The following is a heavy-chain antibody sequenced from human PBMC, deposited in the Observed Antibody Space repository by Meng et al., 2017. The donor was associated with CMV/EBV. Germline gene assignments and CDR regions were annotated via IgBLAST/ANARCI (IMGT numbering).Heavy chain of an antibody. CDR1: GFTFSSYW. CDR2: IKQDGSEK. D-gene: IGHD3-3*01. Sequence: GGSLRLSCAASGFTFSSYWMSWVRQAPGKGLEWVANIKQDGSEKYYVDSVKGRFTISRDNAKNSLYLQMNSLRVEVTALYYCTKDQGISGYSMDVWGQGATVTVSS. CDR3: TKDQGISGYSMDV. J-gene: IGHJ6*02. V-gene: IGHV3-7*01.